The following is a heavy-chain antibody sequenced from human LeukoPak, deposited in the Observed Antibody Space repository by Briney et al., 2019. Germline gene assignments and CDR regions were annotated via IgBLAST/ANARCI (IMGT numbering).Heavy chain of an antibody. V-gene: IGHV3-21*01. CDR1: GFTFSSYS. D-gene: IGHD3-22*01. Sequence: SGGSLRLSCAASGFTFSSYSMNWVRQAPGKGLEWVSSISSSSSYIYYADSVKGRFTISRDNAKNSLYLQMNSLRAEDTAVYYCARDGGDYYDSSGDFDYWGQGTLVTVSS. CDR2: ISSSSSYI. J-gene: IGHJ4*02. CDR3: ARDGGDYYDSSGDFDY.